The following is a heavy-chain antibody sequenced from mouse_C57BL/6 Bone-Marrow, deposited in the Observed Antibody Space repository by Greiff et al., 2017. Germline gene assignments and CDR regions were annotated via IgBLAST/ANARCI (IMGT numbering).Heavy chain of an antibody. V-gene: IGHV1-15*01. D-gene: IGHD2-2*01. CDR1: GYTFTDYE. CDR3: TRRVTTGYAMDY. Sequence: VQLQQSGAELVRPGASVTLSCKASGYTFTDYEMHWVKQTPVHGLEWIGAIDPETGGTAYNQKFKGKAILTADKSSSTAYMELRSLTSEDSAVDYCTRRVTTGYAMDYWGQGTSVTVSS. J-gene: IGHJ4*01. CDR2: IDPETGGT.